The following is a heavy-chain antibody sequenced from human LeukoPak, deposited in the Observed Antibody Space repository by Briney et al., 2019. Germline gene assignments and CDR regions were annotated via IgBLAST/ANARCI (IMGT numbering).Heavy chain of an antibody. Sequence: GESLKISGKGSGYSFATYWIGWVRQMPGKGLEWMGIIYPSDSDTRYSPSFQGQVTISADKYISTAYLQWSSLKASDTAIYYCARLSYSSGWYWGYFNYWGQGTLVTVSS. J-gene: IGHJ4*02. CDR2: IYPSDSDT. V-gene: IGHV5-51*01. CDR3: ARLSYSSGWYWGYFNY. CDR1: GYSFATYW. D-gene: IGHD6-19*01.